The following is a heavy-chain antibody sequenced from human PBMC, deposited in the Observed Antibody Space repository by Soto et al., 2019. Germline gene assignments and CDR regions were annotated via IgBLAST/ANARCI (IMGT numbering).Heavy chain of an antibody. CDR2: INSDGSST. J-gene: IGHJ4*02. Sequence: EVQLVESGGGLVQPGGSLRLSCAASGFTFSFHWMHWVRQAPGKGLVWVSRINSDGSSTTYADSVKGRFTISRDNAKSTLYLQMHSLRAEDTAVYYCVRSRTSGDPDFDYWGQGTLVTVSS. CDR1: GFTFSFHW. V-gene: IGHV3-74*01. CDR3: VRSRTSGDPDFDY. D-gene: IGHD1-26*01.